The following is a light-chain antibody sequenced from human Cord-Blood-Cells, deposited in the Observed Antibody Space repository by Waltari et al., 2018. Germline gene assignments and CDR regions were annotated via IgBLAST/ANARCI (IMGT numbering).Light chain of an antibody. CDR3: AAWDDSLNGYV. Sequence: QSVLTQPPSASGTPGPRVTIPCAGRSSNLGSNTVNWYQQLPGTAPKLLIYSNNQRPSGVPDRFSGSKSGTSASLAISGLQSEDEADYYCAAWDDSLNGYVFGTGTKVTVL. CDR1: SSNLGSNT. CDR2: SNN. V-gene: IGLV1-44*01. J-gene: IGLJ1*01.